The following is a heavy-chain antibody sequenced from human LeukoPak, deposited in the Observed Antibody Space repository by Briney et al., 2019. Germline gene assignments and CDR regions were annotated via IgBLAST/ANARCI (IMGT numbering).Heavy chain of an antibody. CDR1: GFTFSSYG. V-gene: IGHV3-33*08. Sequence: SGGSLRLSCAASGFTFSSYGMHWVRQAPGKGLEWVAVIWYDGSNKYYADSVKGRFTISRDNSKNTLYLQMNSLRAEDTAVYYCARGPTYYDFWSDPNWFDPWGQGTLVTVSS. CDR3: ARGPTYYDFWSDPNWFDP. J-gene: IGHJ5*02. D-gene: IGHD3-3*01. CDR2: IWYDGSNK.